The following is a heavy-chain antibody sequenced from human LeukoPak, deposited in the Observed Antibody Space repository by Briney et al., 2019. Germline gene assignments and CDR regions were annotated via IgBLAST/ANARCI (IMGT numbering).Heavy chain of an antibody. CDR3: AREANNWNYGWFDP. CDR1: GGSFSGYY. Sequence: SETLSLTCAVYGGSFSGYYWSWIRQPPGKGLEWIGEINHSGSTNYNPSLKSRVTISVDTSKNQFSLKLSSVTAADTAVYYCAREANNWNYGWFDPWGQGTLVTVSS. V-gene: IGHV4-34*01. D-gene: IGHD1-7*01. CDR2: INHSGST. J-gene: IGHJ5*02.